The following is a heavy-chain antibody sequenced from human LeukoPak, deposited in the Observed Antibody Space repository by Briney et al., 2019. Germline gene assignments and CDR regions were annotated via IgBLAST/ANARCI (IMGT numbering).Heavy chain of an antibody. V-gene: IGHV1-69*01. J-gene: IGHJ3*02. CDR2: IIPIFGTA. D-gene: IGHD5-18*01. CDR3: ASIYSYGYDAFDI. Sequence: XQXPGQGLEWMGGIIPIFGTANYAQKFQGRVTITADESTSTAYMELSSLRSEDTAVYYCASIYSYGYDAFDIWGQGTMVTVSS.